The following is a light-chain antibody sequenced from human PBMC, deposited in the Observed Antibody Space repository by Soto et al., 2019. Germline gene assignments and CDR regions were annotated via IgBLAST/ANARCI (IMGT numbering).Light chain of an antibody. V-gene: IGLV1-40*01. J-gene: IGLJ1*01. Sequence: QSVLTQPPSVSGAPGQRVTISCTGSSSNIGAGYDVHWYQQLPGTAPKLLIYGNSNRPSGVPDRFSGSKSGTSASLAITGLQAEDEADYYCSSYAGRNMGVFGTGTKVTVL. CDR2: GNS. CDR1: SSNIGAGYD. CDR3: SSYAGRNMGV.